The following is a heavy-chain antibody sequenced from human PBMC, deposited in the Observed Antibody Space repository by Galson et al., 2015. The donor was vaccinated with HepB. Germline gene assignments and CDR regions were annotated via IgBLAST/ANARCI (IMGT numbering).Heavy chain of an antibody. Sequence: QSGAEVKKPGESLRISCKGSGYSFTSYWISWVRQMPGKGLEWMGRIDPSDSYTNYSPSFQGHVTISADKSISTAYLQWSSLKASDTAMYYCARQSYYYDSSGYYYGDYWGQGTLVNVSS. CDR2: IDPSDSYT. J-gene: IGHJ4*02. CDR1: GYSFTSYW. CDR3: ARQSYYYDSSGYYYGDY. V-gene: IGHV5-10-1*01. D-gene: IGHD3-22*01.